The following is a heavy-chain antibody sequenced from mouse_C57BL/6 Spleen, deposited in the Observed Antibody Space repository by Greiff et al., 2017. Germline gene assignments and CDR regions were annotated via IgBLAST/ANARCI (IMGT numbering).Heavy chain of an antibody. CDR2: IYPGSGST. CDR1: GYTFTSYW. D-gene: IGHD1-1*01. CDR3: AREPLYYGSSYFDY. J-gene: IGHJ2*01. V-gene: IGHV1-55*01. Sequence: VQLQQPGAELVKPGASVKMSCKASGYTFTSYWITWVKQRPGQGLEWIGDIYPGSGSTNYNEKFKSKATLTVDTSSSTAYMQLSSLTSEDSAVYYCAREPLYYGSSYFDYWGQGTTLTVSS.